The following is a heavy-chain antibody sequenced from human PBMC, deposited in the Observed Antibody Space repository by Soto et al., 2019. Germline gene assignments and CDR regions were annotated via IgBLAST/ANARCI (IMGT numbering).Heavy chain of an antibody. CDR3: ARCERLRAAAVGVDY. D-gene: IGHD6-13*01. J-gene: IGHJ4*02. V-gene: IGHV4-39*01. CDR1: GGSISSSSYY. Sequence: SETLSLTCTVSGGSISSSSYYWGWIRQPPGKGLEWIGSIYYSGSTYYNPSLKSRVTISVDTSKNQFSLKLSSVTAADTAVYYCARCERLRAAAVGVDYWGQGTLVTVSS. CDR2: IYYSGST.